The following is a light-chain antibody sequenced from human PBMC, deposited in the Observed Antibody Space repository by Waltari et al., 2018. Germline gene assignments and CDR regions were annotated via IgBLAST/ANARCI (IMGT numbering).Light chain of an antibody. J-gene: IGLJ2*01. CDR2: EGS. CDR1: NSDVGTFNP. V-gene: IGLV2-23*01. Sequence: QSALTQPASVSGSLGQPITIPCTGANSDVGTFNPVSWYQQPPGKAPKLMIYEGSKRPSGVSNRFSGSQSGNTASLTISGLQAEDDGDYYCCSYAGSSTYVLFGGGTKLTVL. CDR3: CSYAGSSTYVL.